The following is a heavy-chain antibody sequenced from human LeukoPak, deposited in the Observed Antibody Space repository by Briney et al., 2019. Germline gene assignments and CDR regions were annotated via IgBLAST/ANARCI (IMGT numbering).Heavy chain of an antibody. CDR3: ASAVIWFGDVDVTY. V-gene: IGHV1-58*01. Sequence: SVKVSCKASGFTFSNSAVQWVRQARGQRLEWIGWIVVGSGNTNYAPKFQRRLTLTTDVSTSTAYMELSSLTSEDTAVYYCASAVIWFGDVDVTYWGQGTLVTVSS. D-gene: IGHD3-10*01. CDR1: GFTFSNSA. J-gene: IGHJ4*02. CDR2: IVVGSGNT.